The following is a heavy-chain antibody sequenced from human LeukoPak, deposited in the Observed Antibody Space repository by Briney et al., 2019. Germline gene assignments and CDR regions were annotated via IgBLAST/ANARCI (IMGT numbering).Heavy chain of an antibody. CDR3: AKEYYYDSSGSRYYFDY. CDR2: ISGSGGST. Sequence: GGSLRLSCAASGFTFSSYAMSWVRQAPGKGLGWVSAISGSGGSTYYADSVKDRFTISRDNSKNTLYLQMNSLRAEDTAVYYCAKEYYYDSSGSRYYFDYWGQGTLVTVSS. CDR1: GFTFSSYA. V-gene: IGHV3-23*01. D-gene: IGHD3-22*01. J-gene: IGHJ4*02.